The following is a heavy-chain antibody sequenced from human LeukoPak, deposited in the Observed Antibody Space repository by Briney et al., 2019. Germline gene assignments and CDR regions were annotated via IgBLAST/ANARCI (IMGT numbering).Heavy chain of an antibody. Sequence: GGSLRLSCAASGFTLRTYWMSWVRRSPGEGLEWVANIKQDGSETYCMDSVRGRFTISRDNAKRSLYLQMNSLRAEDTAVYYCARNFWGAYRVDYFDYWGQGTLVTVSS. CDR2: IKQDGSET. D-gene: IGHD3-3*01. CDR1: GFTLRTYW. CDR3: ARNFWGAYRVDYFDY. J-gene: IGHJ4*02. V-gene: IGHV3-7*01.